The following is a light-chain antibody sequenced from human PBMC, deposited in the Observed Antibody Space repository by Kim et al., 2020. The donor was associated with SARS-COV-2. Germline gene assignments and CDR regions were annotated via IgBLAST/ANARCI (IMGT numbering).Light chain of an antibody. J-gene: IGKJ4*01. CDR2: DAS. V-gene: IGKV1-33*01. CDR3: QQYDNLPPFT. Sequence: SVGDRVTITCQASQDIRTSLNWDQHHSGKAPKLLIYDASNLGEGVPSRFSGSGSGTDFTFTISSLQPEDIATYYCQQYDNLPPFTFGGGTKVDIK. CDR1: QDIRTS.